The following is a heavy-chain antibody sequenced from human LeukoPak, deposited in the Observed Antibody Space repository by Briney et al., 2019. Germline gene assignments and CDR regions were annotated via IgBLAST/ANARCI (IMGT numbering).Heavy chain of an antibody. J-gene: IGHJ4*02. D-gene: IGHD5-12*01. Sequence: GASVKVSCRASGYTFTGYYMHWVRQAPGQGLEWMGWINPNSGGTNYAQKFQGRVTMTRDTSISTAYMELSRLRSDDTAVYYCATVGRATGSPFAWWGQGTLVTVSS. CDR3: ATVGRATGSPFAW. V-gene: IGHV1-2*02. CDR2: INPNSGGT. CDR1: GYTFTGYY.